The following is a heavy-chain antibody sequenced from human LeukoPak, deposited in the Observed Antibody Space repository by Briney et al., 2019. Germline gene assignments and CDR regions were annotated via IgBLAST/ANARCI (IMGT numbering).Heavy chain of an antibody. J-gene: IGHJ4*02. CDR2: INTYNGNT. CDR3: ARAVTGGDY. Sequence: ASVKVSCKASGYSFTSRGINWVRQAPGQGLEWMGYINTYNGNTNHEQKFQGRVTMTTDTSTSTIYMELRSLRSDDTAVYYCARAVTGGDYWGQGTLVTVSS. CDR1: GYSFTSRG. V-gene: IGHV1-18*01. D-gene: IGHD6-19*01.